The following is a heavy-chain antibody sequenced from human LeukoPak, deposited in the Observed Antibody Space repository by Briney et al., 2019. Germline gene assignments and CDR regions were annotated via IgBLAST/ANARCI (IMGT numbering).Heavy chain of an antibody. Sequence: PGGSLRLSCAASGFTFSTYGMYWVRQAPGKGLDWVALIWYDGSNKYYGDSVKGRFTISRDNSKNTLYLQMNSLRAEDTAVYYCARGYPGYLDVWGRGTTVTVSS. V-gene: IGHV3-33*01. CDR3: ARGYPGYLDV. J-gene: IGHJ6*03. D-gene: IGHD2-2*02. CDR2: IWYDGSNK. CDR1: GFTFSTYG.